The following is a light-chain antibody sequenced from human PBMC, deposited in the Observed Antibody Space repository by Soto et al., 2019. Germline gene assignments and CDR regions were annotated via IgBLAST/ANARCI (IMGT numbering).Light chain of an antibody. Sequence: EIVLTQSPATLSLSPGERATFSCRASQSVSSSYLAWYQQKPGQAPRLLIYGASSRATGIPDRFSGSGSGTAFTLTISRLEPEDFAVYYCQQYGSSPWTFGQGTKVDIK. J-gene: IGKJ1*01. CDR3: QQYGSSPWT. CDR2: GAS. CDR1: QSVSSSY. V-gene: IGKV3-20*01.